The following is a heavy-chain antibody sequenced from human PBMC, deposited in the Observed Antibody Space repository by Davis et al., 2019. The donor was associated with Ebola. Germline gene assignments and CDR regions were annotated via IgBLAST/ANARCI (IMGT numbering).Heavy chain of an antibody. CDR2: ISAYGDHI. Sequence: GESLKISCAASGLPFTTYTFNWVRQAPGKGLEWVSSISAYGDHIYYADSVRGRFTVSRENAENSMFLQMNSLRAEDTAVYYCARDEAAAGLYYYYYGMDVWGKGTTVTVSS. D-gene: IGHD6-13*01. V-gene: IGHV3-21*01. CDR1: GLPFTTYT. CDR3: ARDEAAAGLYYYYYGMDV. J-gene: IGHJ6*04.